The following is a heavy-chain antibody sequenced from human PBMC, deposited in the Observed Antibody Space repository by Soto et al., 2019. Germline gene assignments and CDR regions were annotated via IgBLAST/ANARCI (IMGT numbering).Heavy chain of an antibody. CDR2: IYHSGST. CDR1: GGSISSSNW. J-gene: IGHJ4*02. Sequence: QVQLQESGPGLVKPSGTLSLTCAVSGGSISSSNWWSWVRQPPGKGLEWIGEIYHSGSTNYNPSLKSGGTISVDRSKNQFSLKLSSVTAADTAVYYCARGNYGDYVFDYWGQGTLVTVSS. D-gene: IGHD4-17*01. CDR3: ARGNYGDYVFDY. V-gene: IGHV4-4*02.